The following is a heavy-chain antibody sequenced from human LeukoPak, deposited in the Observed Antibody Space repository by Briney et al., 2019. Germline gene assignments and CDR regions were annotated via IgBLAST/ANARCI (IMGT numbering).Heavy chain of an antibody. J-gene: IGHJ5*02. CDR3: ARAGALGVVPAAIDWFDP. Sequence: ASETLSLPCTVSGGSISSYYWSWIRQPARKGLEWIGRIYTSGSTNYNPSLKSRVTMSVDTSKNQFSLKLSSVTAADTAVYYCARAGALGVVPAAIDWFDPWGQGTLVTVSS. V-gene: IGHV4-4*07. CDR2: IYTSGST. CDR1: GGSISSYY. D-gene: IGHD2-2*02.